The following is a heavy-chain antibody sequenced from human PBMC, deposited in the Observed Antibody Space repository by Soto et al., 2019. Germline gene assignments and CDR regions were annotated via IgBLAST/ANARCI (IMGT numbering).Heavy chain of an antibody. J-gene: IGHJ4*02. Sequence: EVQLVESGGGLVQPGGSLKVSCVASGFSFIGSAMHWVRQASGKGLEWIGRIRSNGNNYATAYAASVKGRFTISRDDSKNTAFLQMNSLKTEDTAVYYCTTRETHPYSSDSFRDYWGQGSLVTVSS. CDR2: IRSNGNNYAT. D-gene: IGHD6-19*01. V-gene: IGHV3-73*01. CDR1: GFSFIGSA. CDR3: TTRETHPYSSDSFRDY.